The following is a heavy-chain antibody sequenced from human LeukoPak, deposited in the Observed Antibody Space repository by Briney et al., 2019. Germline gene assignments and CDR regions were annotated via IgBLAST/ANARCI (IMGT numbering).Heavy chain of an antibody. D-gene: IGHD2-21*01. J-gene: IGHJ4*02. CDR2: TYYRSKWYN. CDR3: ARSPPPGYCGGDCLFDY. V-gene: IGHV6-1*01. CDR1: GDSVSRNTAA. Sequence: SQTLSLTCAISGDSVSRNTAAWNWIRQSPSRGLEWLGRTYYRSKWYNEYAVSVKSRITINPDTSKNQFSLKLSSVTAADTAVYYCARSPPPGYCGGDCLFDYWGQGTLVTVSS.